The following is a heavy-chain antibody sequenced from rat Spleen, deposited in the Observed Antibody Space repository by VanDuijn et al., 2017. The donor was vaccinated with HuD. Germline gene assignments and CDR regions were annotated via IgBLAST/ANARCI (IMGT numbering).Heavy chain of an antibody. J-gene: IGHJ3*01. CDR1: GFTFSYAW. CDR3: TWDYYDATYYYRFTY. D-gene: IGHD1-12*02. CDR2: IKAKSNNYAT. V-gene: IGHV6-8*01. Sequence: EVQLVETGGCLVQPGKSLKLTCATSGFTFSYAWMHWIRQSPEKQLEWVAQIKAKSNNYATYYAESVKGRFTISRDDSKSSVYLQMNNLKEEDTAIYYCTWDYYDATYYYRFTYWGQGTLVTVSS.